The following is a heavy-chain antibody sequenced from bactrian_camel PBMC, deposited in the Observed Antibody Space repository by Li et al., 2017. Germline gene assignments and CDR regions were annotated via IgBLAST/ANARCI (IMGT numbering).Heavy chain of an antibody. CDR2: IYVGGTDT. J-gene: IGHJ6*01. Sequence: QVQLVESGGGSVQAGGSLRLSCTVSGDNYKTNCVGWFRQTPGNERGGVATIYVGGTDTYYADSVTGRFTISQDKAKNTVYLEIDSVEPEDTAMYYCAADHPTPAGLCPGVERVADLGHSGPGTQVTVS. D-gene: IGHD6*01. CDR3: AADHPTPAGLCPGVERVADLGH. CDR1: GDNYKTNC. V-gene: IGHV3S6*01.